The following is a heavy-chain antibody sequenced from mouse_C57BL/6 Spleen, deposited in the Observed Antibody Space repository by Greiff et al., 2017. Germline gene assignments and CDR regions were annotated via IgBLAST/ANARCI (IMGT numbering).Heavy chain of an antibody. CDR2: ISYDGSN. V-gene: IGHV3-6*01. D-gene: IGHD1-1*01. CDR3: ARDRHYYGSSPWFAY. Sequence: EVQLQESGPGLVKPSQSLSLTCSVTGYSITSGYYWNWIRQFPGNKLEWMGYISYDGSNNYNPSLKNRISITRDTSKNQFFLKLNSVTTEDTATYYCARDRHYYGSSPWFAYWGQGTLVTVSA. CDR1: GYSITSGYY. J-gene: IGHJ3*01.